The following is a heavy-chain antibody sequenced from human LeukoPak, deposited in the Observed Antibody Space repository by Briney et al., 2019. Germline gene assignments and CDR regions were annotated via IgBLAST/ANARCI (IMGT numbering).Heavy chain of an antibody. CDR3: ARDLAGIAAAGPFDY. Sequence: PGGSLRLSCAASGFTFSSYAMHWVRQASGKGLEWVAVISYDGSNKYYADSVKGRFTISRDNSKNTLYLQMNSLRAEDTAVYYCARDLAGIAAAGPFDYWGQGTLVTVSS. D-gene: IGHD6-13*01. CDR2: ISYDGSNK. J-gene: IGHJ4*02. V-gene: IGHV3-30*01. CDR1: GFTFSSYA.